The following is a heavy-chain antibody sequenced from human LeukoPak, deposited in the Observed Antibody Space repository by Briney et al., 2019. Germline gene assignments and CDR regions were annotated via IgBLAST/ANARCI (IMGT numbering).Heavy chain of an antibody. Sequence: GESLKISCKGSGYSFTSYWIGWVRQMPGKGLEWMGIIYPGDSDTRYSPSFQGQVTISADKSISTAYLQWSSLKASDTAMYYCARRGSGSYSDYYYYYMDVWGKGTTVTVSS. J-gene: IGHJ6*03. CDR1: GYSFTSYW. V-gene: IGHV5-51*01. CDR2: IYPGDSDT. D-gene: IGHD3-10*01. CDR3: ARRGSGSYSDYYYYYMDV.